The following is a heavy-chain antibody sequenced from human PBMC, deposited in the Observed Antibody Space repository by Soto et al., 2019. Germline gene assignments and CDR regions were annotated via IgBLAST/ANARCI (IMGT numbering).Heavy chain of an antibody. V-gene: IGHV3-48*01. CDR3: ARHPERTAAIGWFAP. CDR1: GFTFSSYS. Sequence: EVQLVESGGGLVQPGGSLRLSCAASGFTFSSYSMNWVRQAPGKGLEWVSYISSSSSTIYYADSVKGRFTISRDNAKNSLYLQMNSLRAEDTAVYYCARHPERTAAIGWFAPWGQGTLVTVSS. CDR2: ISSSSSTI. D-gene: IGHD5-18*01. J-gene: IGHJ5*02.